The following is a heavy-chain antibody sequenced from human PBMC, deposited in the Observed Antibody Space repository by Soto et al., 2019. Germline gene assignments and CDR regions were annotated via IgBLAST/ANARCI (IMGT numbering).Heavy chain of an antibody. Sequence: PLETLSLTCTVSGGSSSTSNYYWGWVRQPPGKGLDWIGNIYYSGTTYYNPSLKSRVTISVDTSKRQFSLNLRLVTAADTAVYYCARLRIATNNYKWFDPWGQGTLVTVSS. J-gene: IGHJ5*02. CDR2: IYYSGTT. CDR3: ARLRIATNNYKWFDP. D-gene: IGHD2-21*01. V-gene: IGHV4-39*07. CDR1: GGSSSTSNYY.